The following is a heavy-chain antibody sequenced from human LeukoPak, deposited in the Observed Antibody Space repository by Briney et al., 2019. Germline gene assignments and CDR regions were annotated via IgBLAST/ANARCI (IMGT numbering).Heavy chain of an antibody. CDR2: IRYDGSNK. CDR1: GFTFSSYG. D-gene: IGHD3-10*01. Sequence: GGSLRLSCAASGFTFSSYGMHWVRQAPGKGLEWVAFIRYDGSNKYYADSVKGRFTISRDNSKNTLYLQMNSLRAEDTAVYYSAKFGGSGSGGLSHFDYWGQGTLVTVSS. CDR3: AKFGGSGSGGLSHFDY. V-gene: IGHV3-30*02. J-gene: IGHJ4*02.